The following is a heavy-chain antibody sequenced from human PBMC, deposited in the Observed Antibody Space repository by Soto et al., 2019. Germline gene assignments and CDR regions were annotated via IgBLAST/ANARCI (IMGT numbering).Heavy chain of an antibody. J-gene: IGHJ2*01. Sequence: EVPLLESGGGLVQPGGSLRLSCAASGFTFSSYAMSWVRQAPGKGLEWVSAISGSGGSTYYADSVKGRFTISRDNSKNTLYLQMNCLRAEDTAVYYCAKDHHGIHFDWLSNWYFDLWGRGTLVTVSS. V-gene: IGHV3-23*01. CDR2: ISGSGGST. CDR1: GFTFSSYA. CDR3: AKDHHGIHFDWLSNWYFDL. D-gene: IGHD3-9*01.